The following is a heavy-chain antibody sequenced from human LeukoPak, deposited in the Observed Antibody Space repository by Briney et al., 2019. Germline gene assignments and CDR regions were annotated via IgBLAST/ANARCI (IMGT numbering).Heavy chain of an antibody. CDR1: GDSISRCRYF. V-gene: IGHV4-39*07. D-gene: IGHD3-22*01. CDR2: IYYSGST. CDR3: ARDSANYYDSSGSDADGAFDI. Sequence: PSETLSLTCTVSGDSISRCRYFWGWIRQPPGKGLERVGNIYYSGSTYYNPSLKSRVTISVDTSKNQFSLKLSSVTAADTAVYYCARDSANYYDSSGSDADGAFDIWGQGTMVTVSS. J-gene: IGHJ3*02.